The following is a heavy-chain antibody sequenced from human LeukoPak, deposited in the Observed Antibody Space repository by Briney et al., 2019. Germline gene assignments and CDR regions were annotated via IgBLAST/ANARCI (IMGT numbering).Heavy chain of an antibody. V-gene: IGHV4-39*07. J-gene: IGHJ4*02. CDR3: AGTYYYDSSGPDY. Sequence: PSETLSLTCTVSGGSISTTTYYWGWIRQPPGKGLEWIGSIYYSGSSYYNPSLKSRVTISVDKSKNQFSLKLSSVTAADTAVYYCAGTYYYDSSGPDYWGQGTLVTVSS. D-gene: IGHD3-22*01. CDR1: GGSISTTTYY. CDR2: IYYSGSS.